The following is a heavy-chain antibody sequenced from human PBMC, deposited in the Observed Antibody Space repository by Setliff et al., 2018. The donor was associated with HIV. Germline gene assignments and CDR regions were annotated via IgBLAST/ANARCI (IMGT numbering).Heavy chain of an antibody. D-gene: IGHD2-2*01. V-gene: IGHV4-39*01. CDR2: VYYSGST. CDR3: ARRRTRDAFDI. CDR1: GGSISSSSYY. J-gene: IGHJ3*02. Sequence: SETLSLTCTVSGGSISSSSYYWGWIRQPPGKGLEWIGSVYYSGSTYYNSSLKRRVTISVDTSKNQFSLKLRSVTAADTAVYYCARRRTRDAFDIWGQGTMVTVS.